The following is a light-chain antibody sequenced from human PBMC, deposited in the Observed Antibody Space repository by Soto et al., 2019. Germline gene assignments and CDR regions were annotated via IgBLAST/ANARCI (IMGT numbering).Light chain of an antibody. CDR3: QQYVISVT. J-gene: IGKJ5*01. CDR1: QSISGNY. CDR2: GAS. Sequence: EIVLTQSPCTLSLSPGEGATLSCRASQSISGNYLAWYQQKPGQAPRLLIYGASNRATGIPERFSGSGSGTDFTLTISRLEPQDSAIYYCQQYVISVTFGQGTRLEIK. V-gene: IGKV3-20*01.